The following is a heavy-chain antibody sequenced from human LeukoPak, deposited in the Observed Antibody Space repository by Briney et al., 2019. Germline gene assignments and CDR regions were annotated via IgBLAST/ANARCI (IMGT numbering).Heavy chain of an antibody. CDR3: ARKNYGSNRWFDP. CDR1: RYTFTSYD. Sequence: ASVKVSCKASRYTFTSYDINWVRQATGQGLEWMGWMNPNSGNTGYAQKFQGRVTMTRNTSRSTAYMELSSLRSEDTAVYYCARKNYGSNRWFDPWGQGTLVTVSS. V-gene: IGHV1-8*01. D-gene: IGHD4/OR15-4a*01. J-gene: IGHJ5*02. CDR2: MNPNSGNT.